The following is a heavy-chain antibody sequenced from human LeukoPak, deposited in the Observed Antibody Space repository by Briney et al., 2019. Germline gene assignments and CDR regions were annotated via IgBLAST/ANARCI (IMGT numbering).Heavy chain of an antibody. V-gene: IGHV1-2*02. CDR2: INPKSGGT. CDR3: ARDSQAFCSGVSCLNYFDY. CDR1: GYTFTDYY. J-gene: IGHJ4*02. D-gene: IGHD2-15*01. Sequence: ASVKVSCKASGYTFTDYYMHWVRQAPGQGLEWMGWINPKSGGTNYAQKFQGRVTLTRDTSIGTAYMELSRLRSDDTAVYYCARDSQAFCSGVSCLNYFDYWGQGTLVTVSS.